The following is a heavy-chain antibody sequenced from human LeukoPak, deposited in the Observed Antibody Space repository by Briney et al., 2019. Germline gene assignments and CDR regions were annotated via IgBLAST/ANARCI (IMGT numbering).Heavy chain of an antibody. V-gene: IGHV3-53*01. D-gene: IGHD1-1*01. CDR2: IYSGGST. CDR3: ASLESGDYFDY. CDR1: GFTFSSYA. Sequence: GRSLRLSCAASGFTFSSYAMHWVRQAPGKGLEWVSVIYSGGSTYYADSVKGRFTISRDNSKNTLYLQMNSLRAEDTAVYYCASLESGDYFDYWGQGTLVTVSS. J-gene: IGHJ4*02.